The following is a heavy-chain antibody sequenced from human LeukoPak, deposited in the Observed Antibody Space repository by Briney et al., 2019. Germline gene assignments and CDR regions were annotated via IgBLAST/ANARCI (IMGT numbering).Heavy chain of an antibody. Sequence: SETLSLTCSVSRYSISSGYYWAWIRQPPGKGLEWIGSIYHSGSAYYNASLKSRVTISVDTSKNQFSLKLSSVTAADTAVYYCARAYSSSWYFNWFDPWGQGTLVTVSS. J-gene: IGHJ5*02. V-gene: IGHV4-38-2*02. D-gene: IGHD6-13*01. CDR1: RYSISSGYY. CDR3: ARAYSSSWYFNWFDP. CDR2: IYHSGSA.